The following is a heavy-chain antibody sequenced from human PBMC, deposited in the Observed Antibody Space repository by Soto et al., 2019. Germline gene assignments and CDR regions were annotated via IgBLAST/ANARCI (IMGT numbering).Heavy chain of an antibody. CDR2: ISSSSSTI. CDR3: ARDQTAYDILTGYYMGYYGMDV. CDR1: GFTFSSYS. J-gene: IGHJ6*02. V-gene: IGHV3-48*02. D-gene: IGHD3-9*01. Sequence: GSLRLSCAASGFTFSSYSMNWVRQAPGKGLEWVSYISSSSSTIYYADSVKGRFTISRDNAKNSLYLQMNSLRDEDTAVYYCARDQTAYDILTGYYMGYYGMDVWGQGTTVTVSS.